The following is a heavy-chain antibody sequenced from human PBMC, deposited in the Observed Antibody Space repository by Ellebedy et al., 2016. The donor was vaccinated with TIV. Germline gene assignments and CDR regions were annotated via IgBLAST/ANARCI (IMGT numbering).Heavy chain of an antibody. CDR3: ASDSDGYLDFDY. CDR1: GFPFSSFV. V-gene: IGHV3-23*01. J-gene: IGHJ4*02. Sequence: GGSLRLSXAVAGFPFSSFVMSWVRQAPGTGLEWVSAISESGDETYYTDSVKGRFTVSRDNFGQILYLQMNSLRDDDTAIYYCASDSDGYLDFDYWGQGTLVTVSS. CDR2: ISESGDET. D-gene: IGHD5-18*01.